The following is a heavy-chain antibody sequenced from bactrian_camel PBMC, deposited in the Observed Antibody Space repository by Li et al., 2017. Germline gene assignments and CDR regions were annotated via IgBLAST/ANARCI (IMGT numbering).Heavy chain of an antibody. CDR3: HSNCTGGTGWPGPGFNLGH. CDR2: LWTYGGGT. J-gene: IGHJ4*01. V-gene: IGHV3S40*01. D-gene: IGHD5*01. CDR1: GYTYSSNC. Sequence: VQLVESGGGSVQAGGSLRLSCVVSGYTYSSNCMGWFRQAPGKEREGVAYLWTYGGGTYYADSAKGRFTISRDNAKGTVYLQMNRLKPEDTAMYFCHSNCTGGTGWPGPGFNLGHWGQGTQVTVS.